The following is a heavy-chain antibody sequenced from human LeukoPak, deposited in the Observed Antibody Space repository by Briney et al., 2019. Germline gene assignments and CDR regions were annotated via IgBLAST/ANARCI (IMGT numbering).Heavy chain of an antibody. D-gene: IGHD3-10*01. Sequence: GGSLRLSCAASGFTFSSYAMHWVRQAPGKGLEWVAVISYDGSNKYYADSVKGRFTISRDNSKNTLYLQMNSLRAEDTAVYYCARDYYGSGSYWGGDFGYYFDYWGQGTLVTVSS. CDR1: GFTFSSYA. CDR3: ARDYYGSGSYWGGDFGYYFDY. V-gene: IGHV3-30-3*01. J-gene: IGHJ4*02. CDR2: ISYDGSNK.